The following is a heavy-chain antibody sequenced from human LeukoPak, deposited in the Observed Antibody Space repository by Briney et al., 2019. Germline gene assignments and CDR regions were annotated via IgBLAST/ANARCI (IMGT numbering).Heavy chain of an antibody. V-gene: IGHV1-69*05. Sequence: ASVKVSCKASGGTFSSYAISWVRQAPGQGLEWMGGIIPIFGTANYAQKFQGRVTITTDESTSTAYMELSSLRSEDTAVYYCARVPSSGWPDGYYYYYMDVWGKGTTVTVSS. CDR3: ARVPSSGWPDGYYYYYMDV. J-gene: IGHJ6*03. CDR1: GGTFSSYA. D-gene: IGHD6-19*01. CDR2: IIPIFGTA.